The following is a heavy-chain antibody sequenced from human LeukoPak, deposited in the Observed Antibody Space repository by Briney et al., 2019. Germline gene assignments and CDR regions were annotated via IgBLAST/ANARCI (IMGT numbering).Heavy chain of an antibody. D-gene: IGHD3-10*01. V-gene: IGHV4-34*01. CDR3: ARVPGSYGMDV. Sequence: SETLSLTCAVYGGSFSGYYWSWIRQPPGKGLEWIGEINHSGSTNYNPSLKSRVTISVDTSKNQFSLKLSSVTAADTAVYYCARVPGSYGMDVWGQGTTVTVSS. CDR2: INHSGST. CDR1: GGSFSGYY. J-gene: IGHJ6*02.